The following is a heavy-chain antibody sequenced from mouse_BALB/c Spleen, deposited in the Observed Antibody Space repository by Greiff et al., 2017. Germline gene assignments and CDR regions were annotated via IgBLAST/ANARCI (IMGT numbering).Heavy chain of an antibody. CDR1: GYTFTSYW. V-gene: IGHV1-87*01. Sequence: QVQLKQSGAELPRPGASVKLSCKASGYTFTSYWMQWVKQRPGQGLEWIGAIYPGDGDTRYTQKFKGKATLTADKSSSTAYMQLSSLASEDSAVYYCARSAYWGQGTLVTVSA. CDR2: IYPGDGDT. CDR3: ARSAY. J-gene: IGHJ3*01.